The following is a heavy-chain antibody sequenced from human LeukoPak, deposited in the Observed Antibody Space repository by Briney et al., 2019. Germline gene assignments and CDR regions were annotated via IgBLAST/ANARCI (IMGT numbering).Heavy chain of an antibody. CDR3: AKDRDVASGYYGMDV. V-gene: IGHV3-9*01. J-gene: IGHJ6*02. CDR2: ISWKSGSI. Sequence: SGGSLRLSCVASGFTFEDYAMHWVRQAPGKGLEWASGISWKSGSIGYADSVKGRFTISRDNAKNSLYLQMNSLRAEDTALYYCAKDRDVASGYYGMDVWGQGTTVTVSS. CDR1: GFTFEDYA. D-gene: IGHD5-12*01.